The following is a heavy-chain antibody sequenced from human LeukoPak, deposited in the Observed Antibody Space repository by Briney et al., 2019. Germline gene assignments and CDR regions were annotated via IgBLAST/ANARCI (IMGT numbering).Heavy chain of an antibody. J-gene: IGHJ4*02. D-gene: IGHD3-22*01. CDR1: AYSISSGYY. Sequence: PSETLSLTSAVSAYSISSGYYWGWIRQPPGKGLEWIGRIYHSGSTYYNPSLKSRVTTSIDTSKNHFSLKLSAVTDADTAVYYCARDSYYYDRSGYNGFEYWGQGTLVTVFS. CDR2: IYHSGST. CDR3: ARDSYYYDRSGYNGFEY. V-gene: IGHV4-38-2*02.